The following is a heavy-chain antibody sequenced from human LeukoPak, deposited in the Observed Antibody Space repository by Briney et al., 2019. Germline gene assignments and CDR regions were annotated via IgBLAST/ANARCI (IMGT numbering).Heavy chain of an antibody. V-gene: IGHV1-2*02. D-gene: IGHD3-16*01. CDR1: GYTFTGYY. Sequence: ASVKVSCKASGYTFTGYYMHWVRQAPGQGLEWMGWINPNSGGTNYAQKFQGRATMTRDTSISTAYMELSRLRSDDTAVYYCARGEGGYENLQHWGQGTLVTVSS. CDR3: ARGEGGYENLQH. CDR2: INPNSGGT. J-gene: IGHJ1*01.